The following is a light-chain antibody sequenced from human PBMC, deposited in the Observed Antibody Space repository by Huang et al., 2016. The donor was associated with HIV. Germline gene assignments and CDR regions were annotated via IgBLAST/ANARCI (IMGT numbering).Light chain of an antibody. V-gene: IGKV3-15*01. CDR2: GAP. CDR1: QSVGSS. Sequence: EIQMTQSPGTLSVSPGERVTLYCRASQSVGSSLAWFQHKPGQAPRLVIYGAPTRATDIPVRFSGSGSGTEFTLNINSLQSEDYAVYYCHQYSNMNTFGQGTRLEIK. J-gene: IGKJ2*01. CDR3: HQYSNMNT.